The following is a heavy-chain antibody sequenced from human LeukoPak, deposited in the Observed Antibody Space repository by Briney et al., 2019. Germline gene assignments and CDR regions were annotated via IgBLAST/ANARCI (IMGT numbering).Heavy chain of an antibody. D-gene: IGHD3-22*01. CDR3: ARDSVVVITTYPYYYYYYMDV. J-gene: IGHJ6*03. CDR2: ISSSSSTI. CDR1: GFTFSSYS. V-gene: IGHV3-48*01. Sequence: PGGSLRLSCAASGFTFSSYSMNWVRQAPGKGLEWVSYISSSSSTIYYADSVKGRFTISRDNAKNSLYLQMNSLRAEDTAVYYCARDSVVVITTYPYYYYYYMDVWGKGTTVTVSS.